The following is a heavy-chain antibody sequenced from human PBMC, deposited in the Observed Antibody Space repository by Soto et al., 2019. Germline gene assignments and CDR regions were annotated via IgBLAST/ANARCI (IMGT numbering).Heavy chain of an antibody. J-gene: IGHJ4*02. CDR3: ANHQGTYGDTPFDC. CDR2: MSGSGGST. V-gene: IGHV3-23*01. Sequence: EVQLLESGGGLVQPGGSLRLSCAASGFTFSSYAMSWVRQAPGKGLEWVSGMSGSGGSTNYADSVKGRFTISRDNSKNTLFLQMNSLRAEDTAVYYCANHQGTYGDTPFDCWGQGTLITVSS. CDR1: GFTFSSYA. D-gene: IGHD4-17*01.